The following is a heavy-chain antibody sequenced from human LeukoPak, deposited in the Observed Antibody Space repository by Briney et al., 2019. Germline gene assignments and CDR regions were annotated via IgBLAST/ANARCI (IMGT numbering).Heavy chain of an antibody. CDR3: ARDRVNWNDVGGLFDY. J-gene: IGHJ4*02. Sequence: GGSLRLSCAASGFTVSTNYMSWVRQAPGKGLEWVSLIYSGGNTYYADSVKGRFTISRNNSKNTLYLQMNSLSAEDTAVYYCARDRVNWNDVGGLFDYWGQGTLVTVSS. D-gene: IGHD1-1*01. CDR2: IYSGGNT. CDR1: GFTVSTNY. V-gene: IGHV3-53*01.